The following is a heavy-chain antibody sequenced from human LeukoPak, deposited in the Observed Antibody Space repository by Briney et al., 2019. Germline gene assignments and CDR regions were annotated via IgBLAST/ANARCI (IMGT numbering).Heavy chain of an antibody. D-gene: IGHD3-16*02. CDR1: GYSISTGYY. CDR3: ARYDVWGSYRAFDY. J-gene: IGHJ4*02. Sequence: SETLSLTCTVSGYSISTGYYWGWIRQPPGKGLEWIGSIYHSGTTYYNPSLKSRVTISVDTSKNQFSLRLSSVTAADTAVYYCARYDVWGSYRAFDYWGQGTLVTVSS. V-gene: IGHV4-38-2*02. CDR2: IYHSGTT.